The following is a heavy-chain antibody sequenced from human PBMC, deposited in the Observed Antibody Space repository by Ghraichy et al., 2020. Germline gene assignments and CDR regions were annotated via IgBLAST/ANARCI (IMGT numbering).Heavy chain of an antibody. J-gene: IGHJ4*02. D-gene: IGHD2-15*01. Sequence: GESLNISCATSGFTFNSYAMSWVRQAPGKGLEWVSAMSGSGGNTYYADSVKGRFTIPRDNSKNTLYLQMNSLRAEDTAVYYCAKAAGYCSGNRCYSNDYIGGNYRLPCDYWGQGTLVTVSS. V-gene: IGHV3-23*01. CDR3: AKAAGYCSGNRCYSNDYIGGNYRLPCDY. CDR1: GFTFNSYA. CDR2: MSGSGGNT.